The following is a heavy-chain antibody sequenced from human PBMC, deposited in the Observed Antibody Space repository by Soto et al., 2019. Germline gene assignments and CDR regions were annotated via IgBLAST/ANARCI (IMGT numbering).Heavy chain of an antibody. J-gene: IGHJ4*02. CDR2: IKEDGSSK. D-gene: IGHD3-16*01. CDR3: ASEYCYVFDH. CDR1: GINFNDYW. Sequence: QTGGSLRLSCAASGINFNDYWMSWVRQAPGKGLEWVANIKEDGSSKYYVDSVKGRFTISRDNAKNSLYLQMNILRAEDTALYYSASEYCYVFDHWGQGTPVTVSS. V-gene: IGHV3-7*03.